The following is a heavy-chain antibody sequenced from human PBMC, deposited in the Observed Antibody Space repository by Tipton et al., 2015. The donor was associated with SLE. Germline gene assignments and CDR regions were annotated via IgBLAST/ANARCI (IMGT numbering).Heavy chain of an antibody. CDR1: GFTFSSYD. CDR3: ARGGYYGSARALDY. J-gene: IGHJ4*02. CDR2: IGTAGDT. Sequence: SLRLSCAASGFTFSSYDMHWVRQATGKGLEWVSAIGTAGDTYYPGSVKGRFTISRENAKNSLYLQMNSLRAGDTAVYYCARGGYYGSARALDYWGQGTLVTVSS. D-gene: IGHD3-10*01. V-gene: IGHV3-13*01.